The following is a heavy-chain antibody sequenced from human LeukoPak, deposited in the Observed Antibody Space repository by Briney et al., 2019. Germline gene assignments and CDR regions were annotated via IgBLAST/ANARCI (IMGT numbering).Heavy chain of an antibody. CDR2: ISDSGGTT. J-gene: IGHJ3*02. CDR1: GFTVSSNY. D-gene: IGHD3-3*01. V-gene: IGHV3-23*01. CDR3: AKDRTIFGVVILNHDAFDI. Sequence: GGSLRLSCAASGFTVSSNYMSWVRQAPGKGLEWVSAISDSGGTTYYADSVKGRFTISRDKSKNTLYLQMNSLRAEDTAVYYCAKDRTIFGVVILNHDAFDIWGQGTMVTVSS.